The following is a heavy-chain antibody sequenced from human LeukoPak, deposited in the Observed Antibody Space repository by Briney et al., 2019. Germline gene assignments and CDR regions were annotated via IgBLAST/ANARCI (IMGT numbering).Heavy chain of an antibody. V-gene: IGHV3-23*01. CDR2: ISGSGDST. D-gene: IGHD6-6*01. Sequence: GGSLRLSCAASGFIFTSYAMTWVRQAPGKGLEWVSGISGSGDSTYYADSVKGRFTISRDNAKNSLYLQMNSLRAEDTALYYCARDDSSSPFEGAFDIWGQGTMVTVSS. CDR3: ARDDSSSPFEGAFDI. CDR1: GFIFTSYA. J-gene: IGHJ3*02.